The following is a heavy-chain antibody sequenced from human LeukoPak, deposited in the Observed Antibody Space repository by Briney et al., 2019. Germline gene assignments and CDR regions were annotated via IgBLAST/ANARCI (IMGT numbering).Heavy chain of an antibody. CDR2: IYYSGST. CDR1: GGSISSYY. V-gene: IGHV4-59*04. CDR3: ARQSIQLWPDYFDY. Sequence: SETLSLTCTVSGGSISSYYWSWVRQPPGKGLEWIGYIYYSGSTYYNPSLKSRVTISVDTSKNQFSLKLSSVTAADTAVYYCARQSIQLWPDYFDYWGQGTLVTVSS. D-gene: IGHD5-18*01. J-gene: IGHJ4*02.